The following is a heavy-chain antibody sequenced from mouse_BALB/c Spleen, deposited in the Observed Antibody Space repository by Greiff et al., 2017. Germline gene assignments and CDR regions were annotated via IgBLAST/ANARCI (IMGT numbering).Heavy chain of an antibody. CDR1: GYTFTSYV. V-gene: IGHV1-14*01. J-gene: IGHJ2*01. D-gene: IGHD1-2*01. CDR2: INPYNDGT. CDR3: ARGSLLRLHGY. Sequence: VQLKESGPELVKPGASVKMSCKASGYTFTSYVMHWVKQKPGQGLEWIGYINPYNDGTKYNEKFKGKATLTSDKSSSTAYMELSSLTSEDSAVYYCARGSLLRLHGYWGQGTTLTVSS.